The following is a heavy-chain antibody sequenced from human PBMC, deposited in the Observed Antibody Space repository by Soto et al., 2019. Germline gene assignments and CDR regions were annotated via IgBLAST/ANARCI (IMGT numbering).Heavy chain of an antibody. V-gene: IGHV3-30*18. D-gene: IGHD6-19*01. CDR1: GFSFSSYG. CDR2: ISYDGRNK. CDR3: AKEWETFSVSGWYEY. Sequence: QVQLVESGGGVVQPGRSLRLSCAASGFSFSSYGMHWVRQAPGKGLEWVAVISYDGRNKYYADSVKGRFTMSRDNSKNTLYLQMNSLRAEDTAVYYCAKEWETFSVSGWYEYWGQGTLVTVSS. J-gene: IGHJ4*02.